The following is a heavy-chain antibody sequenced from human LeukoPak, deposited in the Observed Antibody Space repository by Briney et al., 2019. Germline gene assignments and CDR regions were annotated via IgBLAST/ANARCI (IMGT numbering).Heavy chain of an antibody. D-gene: IGHD6-19*01. V-gene: IGHV3-48*01. CDR2: ISSSSSTV. CDR3: ARDKAVGMDV. J-gene: IGHJ6*02. Sequence: GGSLRLFCAASGFTFRSYSMIWVRQAPGKGLEWVSYISSSSSTVYYADSVKGRFTISRDNAKNSLYLQMNSLRAAETAVYYCARDKAVGMDVWGQGTTVTVSS. CDR1: GFTFRSYS.